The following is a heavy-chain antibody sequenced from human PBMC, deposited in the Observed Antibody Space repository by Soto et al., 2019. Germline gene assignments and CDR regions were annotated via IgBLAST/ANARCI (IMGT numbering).Heavy chain of an antibody. CDR2: ITGNGGST. CDR3: AKVGTSSWPYGYFDY. J-gene: IGHJ4*02. D-gene: IGHD6-13*01. Sequence: GGSLRLSCAAPGFTFSSYAISWVRQAPGKGLEWVSGITGNGGSTYYADSVTGRLTIARDNSKNTLYLQMNSLRAEDTAVYYCAKVGTSSWPYGYFDYWGQGTRVTVSS. CDR1: GFTFSSYA. V-gene: IGHV3-23*01.